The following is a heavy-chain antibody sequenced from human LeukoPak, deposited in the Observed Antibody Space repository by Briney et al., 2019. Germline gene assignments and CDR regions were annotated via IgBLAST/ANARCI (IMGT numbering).Heavy chain of an antibody. CDR1: GFTLNTYT. CDR3: AKGLERESRLDS. CDR2: ISNSGGST. J-gene: IGHJ4*02. D-gene: IGHD1-1*01. Sequence: GESLRLSCAASGFTLNTYTMYWVRQAPGKGLEWVSGISNSGGSTYYADSVKGRFTISRDNSKNTLYLQMNSLRAEDTALYYCAKGLERESRLDSWGQGTLVTVSS. V-gene: IGHV3-23*01.